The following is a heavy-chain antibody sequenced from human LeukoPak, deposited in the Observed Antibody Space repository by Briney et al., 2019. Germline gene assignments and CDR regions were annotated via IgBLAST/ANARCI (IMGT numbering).Heavy chain of an antibody. Sequence: SETLSLTCTVSGGSISSGDYYWSWIRQPPGKGLEWIGYIYYSGSTYYNPSLKSRVTISVDTSKSQFSLKLSSVTAADTAVYYCARGTGHYYDSSAYFDYWGQGTLVTVSS. CDR1: GGSISSGDYY. D-gene: IGHD3-22*01. V-gene: IGHV4-30-4*01. CDR2: IYYSGST. CDR3: ARGTGHYYDSSAYFDY. J-gene: IGHJ4*02.